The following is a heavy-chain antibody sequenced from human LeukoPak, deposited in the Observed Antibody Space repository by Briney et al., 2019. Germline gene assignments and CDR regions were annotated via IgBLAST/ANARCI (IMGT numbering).Heavy chain of an antibody. CDR3: ARVDPYYYYYGMDV. Sequence: SETLSLTCSVSGGSISSYYWSWIRQPAEKGLERIGRVYSSGSTNYNPSLKSRVTMSVDTSKNQISLKLSSVTAADTAVYYCARVDPYYYYYGMDVWGQGTTVTVSS. D-gene: IGHD3-9*01. J-gene: IGHJ6*02. CDR2: VYSSGST. V-gene: IGHV4-4*07. CDR1: GGSISSYY.